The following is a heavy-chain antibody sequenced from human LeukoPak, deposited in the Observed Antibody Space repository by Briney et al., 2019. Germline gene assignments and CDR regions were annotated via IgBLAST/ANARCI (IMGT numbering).Heavy chain of an antibody. CDR1: GDSISSYY. CDR3: ARVVGATTRDYYYGMDV. V-gene: IGHV4-59*12. Sequence: SETLSLTCTVSGDSISSYYWSWIRQPPGKGLEWIGYIYHSGSTYYNPSLKSRVTISVDRSKNQFSLKLSSVTAADTAVYYCARVVGATTRDYYYGMDVWGQGTTVTVSS. CDR2: IYHSGST. J-gene: IGHJ6*02. D-gene: IGHD1-26*01.